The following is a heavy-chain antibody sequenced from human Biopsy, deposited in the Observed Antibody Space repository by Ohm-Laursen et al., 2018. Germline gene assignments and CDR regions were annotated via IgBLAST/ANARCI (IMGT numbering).Heavy chain of an antibody. V-gene: IGHV4-34*01. CDR1: GESFNGYY. CDR2: INHSGRT. Sequence: PSDTLSLTWAVYGESFNGYYWSWIRQTPGKGLEWIGEINHSGRTNYNPSLKSRVTISVDTSKNQFSLKVRSVTAADTAVYYCVRGVDYYDPYHYYALDVWGQGTTVTVSS. D-gene: IGHD3-22*01. J-gene: IGHJ6*02. CDR3: VRGVDYYDPYHYYALDV.